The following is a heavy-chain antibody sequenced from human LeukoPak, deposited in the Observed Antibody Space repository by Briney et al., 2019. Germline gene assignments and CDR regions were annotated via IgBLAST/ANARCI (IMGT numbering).Heavy chain of an antibody. CDR3: AHRPPYYDFWSGYSAFSTLDY. J-gene: IGHJ4*02. Sequence: SGPTLVHPPPTLTLTCTFSGFSLSTSGVSVGWIRQPPGKALEWLALIYWNDDKRYSPSLTSRLTITTDTSKNQVVIIMTNMDPVDTATYYCAHRPPYYDFWSGYSAFSTLDYWGQGALVTVSS. CDR2: IYWNDDK. V-gene: IGHV2-5*01. CDR1: GFSLSTSGVS. D-gene: IGHD3-3*01.